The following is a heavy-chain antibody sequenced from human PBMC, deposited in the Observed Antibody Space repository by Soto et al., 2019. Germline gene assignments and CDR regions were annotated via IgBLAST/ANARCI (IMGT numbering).Heavy chain of an antibody. CDR2: INPSGGST. CDR3: ARDRIWGLRFLEWLPYGMDV. CDR1: GYTFTSYY. Sequence: WASVKVSCKASGYTFTSYYMHWVRQAPGQGXEWMGIINPSGGSTSYAQKFQGRVTMTRDTSTSTVYMELSSLRSEDTAVYYCARDRIWGLRFLEWLPYGMDVWGQGTTVTVSS. D-gene: IGHD3-3*01. V-gene: IGHV1-46*01. J-gene: IGHJ6*02.